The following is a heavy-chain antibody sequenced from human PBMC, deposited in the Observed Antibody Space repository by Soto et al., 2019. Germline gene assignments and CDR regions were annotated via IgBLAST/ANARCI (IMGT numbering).Heavy chain of an antibody. CDR2: IYYSGST. V-gene: IGHV4-59*01. J-gene: IGHJ4*02. CDR1: GGSISSYY. CDR3: ARSYAESVPSVAFDY. D-gene: IGHD2-2*01. Sequence: SETLSLTCTVSGGSISSYYWSWIRQPPGKGLEWIGYIYYSGSTNYNPSLKSRVTISVDTSKNQYSLKLSSVTAADTAVYYCARSYAESVPSVAFDYWGQGTLVTVSS.